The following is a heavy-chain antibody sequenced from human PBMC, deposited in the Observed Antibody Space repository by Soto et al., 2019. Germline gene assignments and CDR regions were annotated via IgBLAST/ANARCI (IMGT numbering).Heavy chain of an antibody. CDR2: IGASGDTT. CDR1: GLTFNTYA. Sequence: EVQLLGSGGGLVQSGGSLRLSCAPSGLTFNTYAMTWVRKVPGKGPEWVSGIGASGDTTSNADSVKARFTVSRDNSRSVLYLQMHSLRADDTAIYYCAKANPRSRGPHDYGGQGTLVTVSS. J-gene: IGHJ4*02. D-gene: IGHD2-8*01. CDR3: AKANPRSRGPHDY. V-gene: IGHV3-23*01.